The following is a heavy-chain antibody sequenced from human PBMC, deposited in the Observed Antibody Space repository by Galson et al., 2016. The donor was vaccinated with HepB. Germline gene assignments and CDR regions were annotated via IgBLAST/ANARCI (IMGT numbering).Heavy chain of an antibody. V-gene: IGHV3-53*01. CDR3: ARGQYRSGRDPTGAFDY. CDR1: GLSVSNNY. J-gene: IGHJ4*02. D-gene: IGHD6-19*01. Sequence: SLRLSCAASGLSVSNNYMTWVRQAPGKGLEWVSVIHSGGNTYYVDSVKGRFTISRDHSKNTLYLHMNSLRVEDTAVYYRARGQYRSGRDPTGAFDYWGQGTLVTVSS. CDR2: IHSGGNT.